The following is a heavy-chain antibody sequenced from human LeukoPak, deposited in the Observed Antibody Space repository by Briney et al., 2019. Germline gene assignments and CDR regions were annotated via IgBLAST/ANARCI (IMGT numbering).Heavy chain of an antibody. D-gene: IGHD2-2*01. CDR3: AKRLWSSSTSCYDCWFDP. J-gene: IGHJ5*02. Sequence: HPGGSLRLSCAASGFTFSTYGMHWVRQAPGKGLEWVAFIWDDGRNEHYADSVKGRFTISRDNSKNTLYLQMNSLRPDDTAVYYCAKRLWSSSTSCYDCWFDPWGQGTLVTVSS. CDR1: GFTFSTYG. CDR2: IWDDGRNE. V-gene: IGHV3-30*02.